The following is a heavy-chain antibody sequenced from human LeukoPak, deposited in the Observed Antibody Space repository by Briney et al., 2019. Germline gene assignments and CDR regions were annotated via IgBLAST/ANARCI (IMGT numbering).Heavy chain of an antibody. J-gene: IGHJ4*02. D-gene: IGHD3-3*01. CDR2: IKQDGSEK. CDR1: GFTFSSYW. CDR3: ARDRQAFWSGYYGDY. V-gene: IGHV3-7*01. Sequence: GGSLRLSCAASGFTFSSYWMSWARQAPGRGLEWVAKIKQDGSEKYYVDSVKGRFTISRDNAKNSLYLQMNSLRAEDTAVYYCARDRQAFWSGYYGDYWGQGTLVTVSS.